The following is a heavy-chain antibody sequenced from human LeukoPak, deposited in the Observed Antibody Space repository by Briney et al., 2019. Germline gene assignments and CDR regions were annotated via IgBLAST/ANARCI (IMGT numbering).Heavy chain of an antibody. V-gene: IGHV4-34*01. J-gene: IGHJ3*02. CDR3: ARGLYYDFWSGYSTALDI. Sequence: SETLSLTCAVYGGSFSGYYWGWIRQPPGKGLEWIGEINHSGSTNYNPSLKSRVTISVDTSKNQFSLKLSSVTAADTAVYYCARGLYYDFWSGYSTALDIWGQGTMVTVSS. CDR2: INHSGST. CDR1: GGSFSGYY. D-gene: IGHD3-3*01.